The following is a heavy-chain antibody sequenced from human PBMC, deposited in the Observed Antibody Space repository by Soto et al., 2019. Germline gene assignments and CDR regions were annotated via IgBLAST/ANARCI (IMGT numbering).Heavy chain of an antibody. CDR1: EFTFSNYA. CDR2: IRDSGGTT. D-gene: IGHD6-13*01. J-gene: IGHJ4*02. V-gene: IGHV3-23*01. Sequence: VGSLRLSCAASEFTFSNYAMSWGRQAAGQGLEWVSGIRDSGGTTYYADSVKGRFTITRDNSKNTVYLQMSSLRVEDTAVYYCAKHPEVRSSSPVDYWGQGTLVTVSS. CDR3: AKHPEVRSSSPVDY.